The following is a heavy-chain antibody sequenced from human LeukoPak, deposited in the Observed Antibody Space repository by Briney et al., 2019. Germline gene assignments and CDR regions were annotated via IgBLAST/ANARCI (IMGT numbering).Heavy chain of an antibody. CDR1: GFIVSNNY. CDR3: ARGHGGSSSHRYSDY. J-gene: IGHJ4*02. V-gene: IGHV3-66*01. CDR2: IYASGIT. Sequence: GGSLRLSCAASGFIVSNNYMSWVRQAPGKGLEWVSVIYASGITYYADSVKGIFTISSDNSKSTLYVQMNSLRAEDTAVYYCARGHGGSSSHRYSDYWGQGTQVTVSS. D-gene: IGHD6-6*01.